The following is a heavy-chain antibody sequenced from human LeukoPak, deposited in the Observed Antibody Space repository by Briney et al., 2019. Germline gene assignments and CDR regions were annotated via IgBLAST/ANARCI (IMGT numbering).Heavy chain of an antibody. V-gene: IGHV3-74*01. CDR3: ARDGSSRSLQY. CDR1: GFTFSSHW. J-gene: IGHJ1*01. Sequence: GGSLRLSCAASGFTFSSHWMHWVRQAPGKGLVWVSRISSDGTNTNYADSVKGRFTISRDNSKNTLYLQMNSLRAEDTAVYYCARDGSSRSLQYWGQGTLVTVSS. CDR2: ISSDGTNT.